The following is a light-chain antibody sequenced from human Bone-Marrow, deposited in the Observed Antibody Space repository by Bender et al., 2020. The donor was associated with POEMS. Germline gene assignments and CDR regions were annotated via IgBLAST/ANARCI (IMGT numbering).Light chain of an antibody. CDR2: NTD. Sequence: QYVLTQPPSVSGTPGQRVTVSCSGSISNIGRNPVNWYQQLPGTAPKLLISNTDQRPSGVPDRFSGSKSGTSASLAISGLQSDDEADYHCAAWDGDLHTLIFGGGTILTVL. J-gene: IGLJ2*01. CDR1: ISNIGRNP. CDR3: AAWDGDLHTLI. V-gene: IGLV1-44*01.